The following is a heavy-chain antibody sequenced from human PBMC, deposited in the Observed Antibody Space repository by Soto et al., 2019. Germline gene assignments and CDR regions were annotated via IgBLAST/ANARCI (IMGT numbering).Heavy chain of an antibody. CDR3: AIWSHCNPLYDRGLEV. V-gene: IGHV1-69*19. J-gene: IGHJ6*01. D-gene: IGHD3-3*01. CDR2: IVPLHNTS. CDR1: GGAFTDYS. Sequence: QVHLLQSGTEVKKPGSSLKVSCKVSGGAFTDYSLNWVRHAPGQGLEWLGGIVPLHNTSNYSLKFLGRGEITADLYSTTVYMYMRGLTTDDTATYHGAIWSHCNPLYDRGLEVWGQGTTVIVSS.